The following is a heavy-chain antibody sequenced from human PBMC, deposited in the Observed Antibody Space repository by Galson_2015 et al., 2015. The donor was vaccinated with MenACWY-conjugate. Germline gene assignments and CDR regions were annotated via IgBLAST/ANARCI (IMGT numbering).Heavy chain of an antibody. CDR1: GFTFSDYC. J-gene: IGHJ6*02. V-gene: IGHV5-51*01. D-gene: IGHD1-26*01. CDR2: ISPIDSKT. CDR3: ARHPPGGRGMDV. Sequence: SLRLSCAASGFTFSDYCMHWVRQAPGKGLEWVGLISPIDSKTRYSPAFEGQVTISADKSISTAYLQWNSLQASDTAMYYCARHPPGGRGMDVWGQGTTVTVAS.